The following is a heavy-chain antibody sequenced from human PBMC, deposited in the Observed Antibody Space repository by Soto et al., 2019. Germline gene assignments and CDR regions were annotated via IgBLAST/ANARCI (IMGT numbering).Heavy chain of an antibody. Sequence: QVQLQESGPGLVKPSETLSLTCTVSGGSISSYYWSWIRQPPGQGLEWIGYIYYSGSTNYNPSLKSRVTISVDTSKNQFSLKLSSVTAADTAVYYCASFGPERGYSSGWVDYWGQGTLVTVSS. V-gene: IGHV4-59*01. J-gene: IGHJ4*02. CDR3: ASFGPERGYSSGWVDY. CDR1: GGSISSYY. CDR2: IYYSGST. D-gene: IGHD6-19*01.